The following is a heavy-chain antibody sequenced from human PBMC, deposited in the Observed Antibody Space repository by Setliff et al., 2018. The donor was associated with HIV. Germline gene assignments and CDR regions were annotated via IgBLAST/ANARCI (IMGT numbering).Heavy chain of an antibody. CDR1: GVPLSDYY. CDR2: VNHNGNI. D-gene: IGHD6-13*01. V-gene: IGHV4-34*01. CDR3: ARQSTVAAAGFDF. J-gene: IGHJ4*02. Sequence: PSETLSLTCTLNGVPLSDYYWNWIRQSPGKGLEWIVEVNHNGNINYNRSLKSRVTMSVDTSKRQFSLKLDSVTAADTAIYYCARQSTVAAAGFDFWGQGTLVTVSS.